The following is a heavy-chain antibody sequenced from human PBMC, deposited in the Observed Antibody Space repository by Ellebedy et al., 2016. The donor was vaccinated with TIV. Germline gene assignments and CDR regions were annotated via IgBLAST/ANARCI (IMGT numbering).Heavy chain of an antibody. CDR3: AREKYCAGSSCPPGDH. Sequence: ASVKVSCKASGYTFTAYYFHWVRQAPEQGLEWLGWINPNSGDTYSAQKFQGRVTMTSDTSISTVYMELTSLGSDDTATYYCAREKYCAGSSCPPGDHWGQGTLVTVSS. D-gene: IGHD2-15*01. CDR2: INPNSGDT. V-gene: IGHV1-2*02. J-gene: IGHJ5*02. CDR1: GYTFTAYY.